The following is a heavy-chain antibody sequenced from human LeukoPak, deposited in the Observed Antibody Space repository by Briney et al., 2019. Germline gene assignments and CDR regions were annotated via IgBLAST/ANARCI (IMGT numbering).Heavy chain of an antibody. J-gene: IGHJ4*02. CDR3: AKDMGYTFGHAFDY. CDR2: ISYDGTNK. V-gene: IGHV3-30*19. Sequence: GGSLRLSCAASGFTFNSYGMHWVRQAPGKGLEWVAVISYDGTNKYDADSVKGRFTISRDNSKNTLYLQMNSLRTEDTAMYYCAKDMGYTFGHAFDYWGQGTLVTVSS. CDR1: GFTFNSYG. D-gene: IGHD5-18*01.